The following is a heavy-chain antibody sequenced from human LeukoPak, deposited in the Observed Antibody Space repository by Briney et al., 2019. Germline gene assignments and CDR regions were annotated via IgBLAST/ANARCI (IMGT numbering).Heavy chain of an antibody. CDR1: GFTFRTYA. D-gene: IGHD3-10*01. CDR2: ISDSGGTT. J-gene: IGHJ4*02. CDR3: ARANFGEFLYFDY. Sequence: GGSLRLSCVASGFTFRTYAMSWVRQAPGKGLEWVSGISDSGGTTYYVDSVKGRFTISRDNSKNTLYLQINSLRAEDMALYYCARANFGEFLYFDYWGQGTLVTVSS. V-gene: IGHV3-23*01.